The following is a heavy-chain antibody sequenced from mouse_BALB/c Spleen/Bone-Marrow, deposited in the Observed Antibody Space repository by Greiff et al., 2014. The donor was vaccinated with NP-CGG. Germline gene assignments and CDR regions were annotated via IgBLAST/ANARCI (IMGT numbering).Heavy chain of an antibody. CDR3: ARELGLRLAY. J-gene: IGHJ3*01. V-gene: IGHV1-9*01. CDR2: ILPGSGST. D-gene: IGHD3-1*01. Sequence: QVQLKESGAELMKPGASVKISCKATGYTFSCYWIEWVKQRPGHGLEWIGEILPGSGSTNYNEKFKGKATFTADTSSNTTYMQLSSLTSGDSAVYYCARELGLRLAYWGQGTLVTVSA. CDR1: GYTFSCYW.